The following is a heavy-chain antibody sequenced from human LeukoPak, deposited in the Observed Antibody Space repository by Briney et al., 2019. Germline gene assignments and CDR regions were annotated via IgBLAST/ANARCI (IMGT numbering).Heavy chain of an antibody. Sequence: SETLSLTCAVSGGSISSGGYSWSWIRQPPGKGLEWIGYIYHSGSTYYNPSLKSRVTISVDRSKNQFSLKLSSVTAADTAVYYCARGYCSGGSCYPFDYWGQGTLVTVSS. CDR1: GGSISSGGYS. V-gene: IGHV4-30-2*01. CDR3: ARGYCSGGSCYPFDY. J-gene: IGHJ4*02. CDR2: IYHSGST. D-gene: IGHD2-15*01.